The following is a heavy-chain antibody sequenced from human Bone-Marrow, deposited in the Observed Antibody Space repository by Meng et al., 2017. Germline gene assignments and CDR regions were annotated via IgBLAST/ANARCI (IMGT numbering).Heavy chain of an antibody. J-gene: IGHJ4*02. CDR3: ARGVYLGY. CDR2: INHSGST. V-gene: IGHV4-34*01. CDR1: GGSFSGYY. Sequence: SQTLSLTCAVYGGSFSGYYWSWIRQPPGKGLEWIGEINHSGSTNYNPSLKSRVTISVDTSKNQFSLKLSSVTAADTAVYYCARGVYLGYWGQGTLVTVSS.